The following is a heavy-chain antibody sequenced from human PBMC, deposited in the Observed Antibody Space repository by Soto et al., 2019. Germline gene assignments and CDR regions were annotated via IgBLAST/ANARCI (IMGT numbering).Heavy chain of an antibody. CDR1: GGSFSSGGYY. CDR2: IYYSGST. Sequence: LSLTCTVSGGSFSSGGYYWSCIRHDPGKGLEWIGYIYYSGSTSYNPSLKSRVTISVDTSKNQFSLKLSSVTAADTAVYYCAARAGRTSTAARVNYWVQGTLV. CDR3: AARAGRTSTAARVNY. V-gene: IGHV4-31*02. J-gene: IGHJ4*02. D-gene: IGHD6-6*01.